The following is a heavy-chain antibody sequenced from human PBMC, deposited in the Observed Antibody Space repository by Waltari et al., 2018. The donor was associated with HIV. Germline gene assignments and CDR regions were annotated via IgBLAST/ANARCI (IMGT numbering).Heavy chain of an antibody. CDR2: IKPNRGNP. D-gene: IGHD3-22*01. J-gene: IGHJ4*02. V-gene: IGHV1-2*02. CDR3: ARDLIFYYDTSDYYPCDY. Sequence: QVQLVQSGAEVKKPGASVKVSCKASGYTFTDYYMHWVRQAPGQGLAWLRWIKPNRGNPIYAQNSQGRVSMTRDTSIRTAYMELSRLRSDDTAVYYCARDLIFYYDTSDYYPCDYWGQGTLVTVSS. CDR1: GYTFTDYY.